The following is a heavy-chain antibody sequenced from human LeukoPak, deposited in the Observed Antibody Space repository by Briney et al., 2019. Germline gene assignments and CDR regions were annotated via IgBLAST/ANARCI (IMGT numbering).Heavy chain of an antibody. CDR3: VREGYYGSGTYYYADY. V-gene: IGHV3-21*01. D-gene: IGHD3-10*01. Sequence: GGSLRLSCAASGFTFSSHYLNWVRQAPGKGLEWVSSVSSTSSYINYADSVKGRFAMSRDNARNSLWLQMNSLRAEETAVYYCVREGYYGSGTYYYADYWGQGTLVTVSS. CDR2: VSSTSSYI. J-gene: IGHJ4*02. CDR1: GFTFSSHY.